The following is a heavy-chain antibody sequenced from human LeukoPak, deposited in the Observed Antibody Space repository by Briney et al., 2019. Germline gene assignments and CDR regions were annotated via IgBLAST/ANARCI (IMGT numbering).Heavy chain of an antibody. CDR2: ISAYNGNT. CDR3: ARDEYAGGSSGYDMYYYYYYMDV. Sequence: GASVKVSCKASGYTFTSYGISWVRQAPGQGLEWMGWISAYNGNTNYAQKLQGRVTMTTDTSTSTAYMELRSLRSDDTAVYYCARDEYAGGSSGYDMYYYYYYMDVWGKGTTVTVSS. D-gene: IGHD3-22*01. CDR1: GYTFTSYG. V-gene: IGHV1-18*01. J-gene: IGHJ6*03.